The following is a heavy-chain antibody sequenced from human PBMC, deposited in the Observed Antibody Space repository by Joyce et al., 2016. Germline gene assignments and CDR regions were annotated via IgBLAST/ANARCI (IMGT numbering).Heavy chain of an antibody. D-gene: IGHD2-8*01. CDR3: ARSSYTNGIFDY. V-gene: IGHV3-21*01. Sequence: EVQLVESGGGLVKPGGSLRLSCAASGFTFSSYSRSWVRQDQGKGLKWVSSLSSSSSYIKYTDSVKGRFTISRDNAKNSLYLQMNSLRVEDTAVYYCARSSYTNGIFDYWGQGTLVTVSS. CDR2: LSSSSSYI. J-gene: IGHJ4*02. CDR1: GFTFSSYS.